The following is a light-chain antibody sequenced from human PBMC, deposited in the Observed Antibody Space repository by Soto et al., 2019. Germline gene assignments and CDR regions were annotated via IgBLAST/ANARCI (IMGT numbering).Light chain of an antibody. V-gene: IGKV1D-12*01. CDR1: QDISSW. CDR3: QQANIFPLS. J-gene: IGKJ4*01. CDR2: AAS. Sequence: DIQMTQSPSSVSASVGDRVTITCRASQDISSWLGWYQQKPGKAPKLLIYAASSLQSGVPSRFSGSGSGTDFTLTISSLQPEDFEIYYCQQANIFPLSFGGGTKVDIK.